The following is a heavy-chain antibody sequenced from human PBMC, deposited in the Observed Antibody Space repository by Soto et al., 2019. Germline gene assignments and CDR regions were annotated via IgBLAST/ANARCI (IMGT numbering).Heavy chain of an antibody. D-gene: IGHD2-15*01. CDR3: AREGYCSGGSCYWFDP. J-gene: IGHJ5*02. CDR1: GGSISSSNW. CDR2: IYHSGST. V-gene: IGHV4-4*02. Sequence: QVQLQESGPGLVKPSGTLSLTCAVSGGSISSSNWWGWVRQPPGKGLGGIGEIYHSGSTNYNPSLKSRVTISVDKSKNQFSLKLSSVTAADTAVYYCAREGYCSGGSCYWFDPWGQGTLVTVSS.